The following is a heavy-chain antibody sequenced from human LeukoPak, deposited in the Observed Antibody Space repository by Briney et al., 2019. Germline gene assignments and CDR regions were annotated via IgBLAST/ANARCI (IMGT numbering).Heavy chain of an antibody. CDR2: IYTSGST. J-gene: IGHJ4*02. V-gene: IGHV4-4*07. CDR3: ARDGGSSWYSTTFDY. Sequence: KPSETLSLTCTVSGGSISSYYWSWIRQPAGKGLEWIGRIYTSGSTNYNPSLKSRVTMPVDTSKNQFSLKLSSVTAADTAVYYCARDGGSSWYSTTFDYWGQGTLVTVSS. D-gene: IGHD6-13*01. CDR1: GGSISSYY.